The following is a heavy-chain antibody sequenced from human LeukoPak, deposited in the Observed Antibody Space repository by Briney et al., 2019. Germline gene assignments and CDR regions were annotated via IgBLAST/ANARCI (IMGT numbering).Heavy chain of an antibody. CDR3: ASPAGSTSKYYFDY. D-gene: IGHD2-2*01. Sequence: PGGSLRLSCAASGFTFSSYSMNWVRQAPGKGLEWVSYISSSSSTIYYADSVKGRFTISRDNAENSLYLQMNSLRAEDTAVYYCASPAGSTSKYYFDYWGQGTLVTVSS. V-gene: IGHV3-48*01. CDR2: ISSSSSTI. J-gene: IGHJ4*02. CDR1: GFTFSSYS.